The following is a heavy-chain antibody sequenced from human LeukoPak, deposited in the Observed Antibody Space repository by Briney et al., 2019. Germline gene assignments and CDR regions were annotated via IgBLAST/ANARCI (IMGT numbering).Heavy chain of an antibody. CDR2: IDKKDNLYAT. CDR1: GFTLSGSA. J-gene: IGHJ5*02. Sequence: GGSLRLSCAASGFTLSGSAVHWVRQSSRKGLEWVGHIDKKDNLYATAYAESVKGRFTISRDDSKDTAFLHMDSLKTEDTALYYCTRDRGTYNWFDPWGQGTLVTVSS. D-gene: IGHD2-15*01. V-gene: IGHV3-73*01. CDR3: TRDRGTYNWFDP.